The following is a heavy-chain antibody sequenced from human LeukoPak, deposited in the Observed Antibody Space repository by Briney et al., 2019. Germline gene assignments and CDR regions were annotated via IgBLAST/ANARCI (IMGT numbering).Heavy chain of an antibody. CDR3: ARLTYYYSSGSYYSGYYFDY. CDR1: GYTFTGYY. V-gene: IGHV1-2*02. CDR2: INPNSGGT. D-gene: IGHD3-10*01. Sequence: GASVKVSCKASGYTFTGYYMHWVRQAPGQGLEWMGWINPNSGGTNYAQKLQGRVTMTTDTSTSTAYMELRSLRSDDTAVYYCARLTYYYSSGSYYSGYYFDYWGQGTLVTVSS. J-gene: IGHJ4*02.